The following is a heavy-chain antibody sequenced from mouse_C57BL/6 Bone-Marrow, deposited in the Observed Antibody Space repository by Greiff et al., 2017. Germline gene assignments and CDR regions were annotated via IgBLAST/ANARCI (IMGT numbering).Heavy chain of an antibody. CDR3: ARDYYGSSWYFDY. CDR2: INPNNGGT. D-gene: IGHD1-1*01. CDR1: GYTFTDYY. Sequence: EVQLQQPGPELVKPGASVKISCKASGYTFTDYYMNWVKQSHGKSLEWIGEINPNNGGTSYNQKLKGKATLTVDKSSSTAYMELRSLTSEDSAVYYCARDYYGSSWYFDYWGQGTILTVSS. J-gene: IGHJ2*01. V-gene: IGHV1-26*01.